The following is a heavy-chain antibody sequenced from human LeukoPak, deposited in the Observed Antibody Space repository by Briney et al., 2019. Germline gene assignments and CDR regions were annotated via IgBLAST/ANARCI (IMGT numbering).Heavy chain of an antibody. V-gene: IGHV1-69*05. CDR3: ARSITMVRGVSYYYYMDV. CDR2: IIPIFGTA. Sequence: SVTVSCKASGGTFSSYAISWVRQAPGQGLEWMGGIIPIFGTANYAQKFQGRVTITTDESTSTAYMELSSLRSEDTAVYYCARSITMVRGVSYYYYMDVWGKGTTVTVSS. CDR1: GGTFSSYA. J-gene: IGHJ6*03. D-gene: IGHD3-10*01.